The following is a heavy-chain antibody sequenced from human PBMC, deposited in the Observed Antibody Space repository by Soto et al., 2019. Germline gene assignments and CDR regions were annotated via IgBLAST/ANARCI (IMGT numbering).Heavy chain of an antibody. D-gene: IGHD4-17*01. CDR3: SRGRRTAVTIDY. V-gene: IGHV4-39*01. CDR1: GGSISSSSYY. J-gene: IGHJ4*02. CDR2: IYYSGST. Sequence: SETLSLTCTVSGGSISSSSYYWGWIRQPPGKGLEWIGSIYYSGSTYYNPSLKSRVTISVDTSKNQFSLKLSSVTAADTAVYYCSRGRRTAVTIDYWGQGTLVTVSS.